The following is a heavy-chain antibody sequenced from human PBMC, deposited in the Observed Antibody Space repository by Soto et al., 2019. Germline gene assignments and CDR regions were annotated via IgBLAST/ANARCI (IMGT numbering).Heavy chain of an antibody. CDR2: ISGSGGST. CDR3: AKALQLERRSPFS. CDR1: GFTFSSYA. V-gene: IGHV3-23*01. Sequence: PGXSLILSCAASGFTFSSYAMSCVRQAPWKGLEWVSAISGSGGSTYYADSVKGRFTISRDNSKNTLYLQMNSLRAEDTAVYYCAKALQLERRSPFSWGQGTLVTVPQ. J-gene: IGHJ4*02. D-gene: IGHD1-1*01.